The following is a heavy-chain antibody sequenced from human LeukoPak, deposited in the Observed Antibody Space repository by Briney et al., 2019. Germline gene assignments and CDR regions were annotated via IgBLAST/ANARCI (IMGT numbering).Heavy chain of an antibody. CDR1: GGSISSYY. D-gene: IGHD3-3*01. CDR3: ARISHYDFWSGYYGPDDAFDI. V-gene: IGHV4-59*01. J-gene: IGHJ3*02. Sequence: PSETLSLTCTVSGGSISSYYWSWIRQPPGKGLEWIGYIYYSGSTNYNPSLKSRVTISVDTSKNQFSLKLSSVTAADTAVYYRARISHYDFWSGYYGPDDAFDIWGQGTMVTVSS. CDR2: IYYSGST.